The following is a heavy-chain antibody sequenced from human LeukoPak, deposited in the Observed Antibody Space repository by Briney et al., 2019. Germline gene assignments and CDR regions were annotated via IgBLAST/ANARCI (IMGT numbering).Heavy chain of an antibody. J-gene: IGHJ4*02. V-gene: IGHV3-20*04. D-gene: IGHD1-26*01. CDR2: INWNGGST. CDR1: GFTFDDYG. CDR3: ARVSGGSYYFDY. Sequence: PGGSLRLSCAASGFTFDDYGMSWVRHAPGKGPEWVSGINWNGGSTGYADSVKGRFTISRDNAKNSLYLQMNSLRAEDTALYYCARVSGGSYYFDYWGQGTLVTVSS.